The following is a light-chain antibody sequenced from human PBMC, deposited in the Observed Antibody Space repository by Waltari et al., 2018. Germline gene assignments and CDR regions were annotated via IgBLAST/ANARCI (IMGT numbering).Light chain of an antibody. CDR1: SSDVGGYTY. CDR2: EVS. V-gene: IGLV2-14*01. J-gene: IGLJ1*01. Sequence: QSALTQPASVSGSPGQWITISCPGTSSDVGGYTYVSWYQQHPGKAPKLRIYEVSNRPSGVSNRFSGAKSGNTASLTISGLQAEDEADYYCSSYTSSSTYVFGTGTKVTVL. CDR3: SSYTSSSTYV.